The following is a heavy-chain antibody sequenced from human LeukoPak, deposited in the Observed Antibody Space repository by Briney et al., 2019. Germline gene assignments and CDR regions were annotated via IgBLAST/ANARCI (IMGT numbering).Heavy chain of an antibody. CDR2: IYYSGST. Sequence: SETLSLTCTVSGGSISSSSYYWGWIRQPPGKGLEWIGSIYYSGSTYYNPSLKSRVTISVDTSKNQFSLKLSSVTAADTAVYYCARVVWNYLLNWFDPWGQGTLVTVSS. J-gene: IGHJ5*02. V-gene: IGHV4-39*07. CDR1: GGSISSSSYY. CDR3: ARVVWNYLLNWFDP. D-gene: IGHD1-7*01.